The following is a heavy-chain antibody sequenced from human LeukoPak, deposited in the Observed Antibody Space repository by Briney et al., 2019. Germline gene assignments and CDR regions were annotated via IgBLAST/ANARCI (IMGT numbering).Heavy chain of an antibody. Sequence: ASVKVSCKASGYSSTNYGISWVRQAPGQGLEWMGWIHIYRGNTNYAQKLQGRVTMTTDTSTSTAYMELRSLRSDDTAVYYCARYLRPLLWFWSGYQDYYYYMDVWGKGTTVTVSS. CDR2: IHIYRGNT. D-gene: IGHD3-3*01. J-gene: IGHJ6*03. V-gene: IGHV1-18*01. CDR3: ARYLRPLLWFWSGYQDYYYYMDV. CDR1: GYSSTNYG.